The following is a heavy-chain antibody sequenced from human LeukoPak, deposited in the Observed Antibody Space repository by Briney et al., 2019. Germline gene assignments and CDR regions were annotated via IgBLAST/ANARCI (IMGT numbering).Heavy chain of an antibody. J-gene: IGHJ4*02. CDR1: GYTFTSYY. V-gene: IGHV1-46*01. Sequence: ASVKVSCKASGYTFTSYYIHWMRQAPGQGLEWMGIINPDSGTTTYAQKFQGRVTMTRDTSTSTVYMELSSLRSEDTAVYYCARGISGGSTVTYFFDYWGQGTLVTVSS. CDR3: ARGISGGSTVTYFFDY. CDR2: INPDSGTT. D-gene: IGHD4-11*01.